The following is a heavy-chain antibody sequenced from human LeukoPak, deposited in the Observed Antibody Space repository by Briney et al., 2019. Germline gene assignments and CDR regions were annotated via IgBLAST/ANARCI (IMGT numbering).Heavy chain of an antibody. Sequence: GGSLRLSYAASGFTFSYYWMHWVRQAPGKGLVWVSRINHDGSSIIYADSVKGRFTISRDNAKNTLYLQMNSLRDDDTAVYYCGRAPYTTGRGYYFDSWGQGTLVTVSS. CDR1: GFTFSYYW. D-gene: IGHD2/OR15-2a*01. J-gene: IGHJ4*02. V-gene: IGHV3-74*01. CDR2: INHDGSSI. CDR3: GRAPYTTGRGYYFDS.